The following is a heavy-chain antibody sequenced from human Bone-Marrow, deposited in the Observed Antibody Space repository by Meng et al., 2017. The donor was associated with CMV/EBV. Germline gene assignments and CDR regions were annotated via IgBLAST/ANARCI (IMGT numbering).Heavy chain of an antibody. Sequence: SETLSLTCAVYGGSFSGYYWSWIRQPPGKGLEWIGYIYYNGNTYYNPSLKSRLTISVDTSKSQFSLKLTSVTAADTAVYYCARDEGSSWFEGGMRYWGQGTLVTVSS. CDR1: GGSFSGYY. V-gene: IGHV4-30-4*08. J-gene: IGHJ4*02. D-gene: IGHD6-13*01. CDR3: ARDEGSSWFEGGMRY. CDR2: IYYNGNT.